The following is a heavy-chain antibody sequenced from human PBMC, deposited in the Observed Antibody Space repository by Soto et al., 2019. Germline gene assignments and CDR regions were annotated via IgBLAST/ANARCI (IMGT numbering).Heavy chain of an antibody. D-gene: IGHD6-19*01. Sequence: GGSLRLSCAASGFTFISYAMHWVRQAPGKGLEWVAVISYDGSNKYYADSVKGRFTISRDNSKNTLYLQMNSLRAEDTAVYYCARGIAVAGTLLAWGQGTLVTVSS. CDR3: ARGIAVAGTLLA. CDR2: ISYDGSNK. J-gene: IGHJ4*02. CDR1: GFTFISYA. V-gene: IGHV3-30-3*01.